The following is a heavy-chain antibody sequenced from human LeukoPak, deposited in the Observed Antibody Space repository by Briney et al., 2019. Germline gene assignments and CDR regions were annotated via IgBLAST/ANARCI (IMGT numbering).Heavy chain of an antibody. Sequence: PSETLSLTCTVSGGSVSSNSHYWAWIRQPPGKGLEWIGSMKYGGNTYYNPSLKSRVTISVDTSRNQFSLRLSSVTAADTAVYYCARDRPRGPSVYWGQGTLVTVSS. CDR2: MKYGGNT. CDR1: GGSVSSNSHY. V-gene: IGHV4-39*07. D-gene: IGHD3-10*01. J-gene: IGHJ4*02. CDR3: ARDRPRGPSVY.